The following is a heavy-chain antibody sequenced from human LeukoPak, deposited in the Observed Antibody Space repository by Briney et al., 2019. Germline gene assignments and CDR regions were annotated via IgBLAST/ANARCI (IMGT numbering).Heavy chain of an antibody. CDR3: ARATGTSDHSPHEPIGLYFDL. J-gene: IGHJ2*01. V-gene: IGHV1-69*01. CDR1: GGTFSSYA. D-gene: IGHD4-23*01. CDR2: IIPIFGAA. Sequence: SVKVSCKASGGTFSSYAISWVRQAPGQGLEWMGGIIPIFGAANYAQKFQGRVTITADESTSTAYMELRSLRSEDTAVYSCARATGTSDHSPHEPIGLYFDLWGRGTLVTVSS.